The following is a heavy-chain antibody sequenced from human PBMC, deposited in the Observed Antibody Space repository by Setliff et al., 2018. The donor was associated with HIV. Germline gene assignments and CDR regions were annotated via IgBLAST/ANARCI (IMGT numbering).Heavy chain of an antibody. Sequence: SETLSLTCAVSGGSISSSNWWSWVRQPPGKGLEWIGEIYHSGSTNYNPSLKSRLTMSVDTSKNQFSLRLSSVTAADTAVYYCASRVYYYDENRILREEGFVPWGQGTLVTVSS. J-gene: IGHJ5*02. CDR3: ASRVYYYDENRILREEGFVP. CDR1: GGSISSSNW. D-gene: IGHD3-22*01. CDR2: IYHSGST. V-gene: IGHV4-4*02.